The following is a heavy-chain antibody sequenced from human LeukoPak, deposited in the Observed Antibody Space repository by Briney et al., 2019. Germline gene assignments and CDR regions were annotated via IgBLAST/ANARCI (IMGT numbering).Heavy chain of an antibody. D-gene: IGHD6-6*01. CDR1: GYTFTGYY. CDR3: ATRYSTSSIHPVRFDY. Sequence: ASVKVSCKASGYTFTGYYMHWVRQAPGQGLEWMGWINPNSGGTNYAQKFQGRVTMTRDTSISTAYMELGRLRSDDTAVYYCATRYSTSSIHPVRFDYWGQGTLVTVSS. J-gene: IGHJ4*02. CDR2: INPNSGGT. V-gene: IGHV1-2*02.